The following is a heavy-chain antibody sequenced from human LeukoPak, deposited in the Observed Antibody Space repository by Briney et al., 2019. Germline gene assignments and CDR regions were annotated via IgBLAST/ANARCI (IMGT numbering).Heavy chain of an antibody. J-gene: IGHJ4*02. Sequence: GGSLRLSCAASGFTFSSYAMSWVRQAPGKGLEWVSAISGSGGSTYYADSVKGRFTISRDNSKNTLYLQMNSLRAEDTAVYYCAKGYDGYYDRGNALNYWGQGTLVTVSS. CDR1: GFTFSSYA. CDR2: ISGSGGST. D-gene: IGHD3-22*01. V-gene: IGHV3-23*01. CDR3: AKGYDGYYDRGNALNY.